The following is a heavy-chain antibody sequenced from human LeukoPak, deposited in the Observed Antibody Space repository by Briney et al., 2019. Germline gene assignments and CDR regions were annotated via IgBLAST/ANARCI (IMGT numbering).Heavy chain of an antibody. V-gene: IGHV3-30*02. CDR3: AKGGGYEAQYYYYYLDV. D-gene: IGHD5-12*01. CDR2: IRYDGSNK. J-gene: IGHJ6*03. Sequence: GGSLRLSCAASGFTFISYGMHWVRQAPGKGPEWVAFIRYDGSNKYYADSVKGRFTISRDNSKNTLYLQMKSLRAEDTAVYYCAKGGGYEAQYYYYYLDVWGKGTTVTISS. CDR1: GFTFISYG.